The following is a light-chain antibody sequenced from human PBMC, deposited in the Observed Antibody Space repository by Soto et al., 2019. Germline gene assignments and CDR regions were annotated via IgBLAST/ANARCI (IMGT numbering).Light chain of an antibody. CDR1: QDISHF. Sequence: DIQMTQSPSSLSASVGDRVTITCQASQDISHFLNWYQQKPGQAPKVLIYDASNLKRGVSSRFSGSGSGTDFTLTISSLQPEDIATYYCQQYDNRPVFGQGTK. J-gene: IGKJ1*01. V-gene: IGKV1-33*01. CDR2: DAS. CDR3: QQYDNRPV.